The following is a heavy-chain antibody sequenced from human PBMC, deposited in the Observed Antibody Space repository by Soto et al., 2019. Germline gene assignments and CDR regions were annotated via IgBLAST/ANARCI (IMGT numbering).Heavy chain of an antibody. CDR1: GYSFSSYG. CDR2: ISAYNGNT. D-gene: IGHD3-3*02. V-gene: IGHV1-18*01. Sequence: QVQLVQSGTEAQKPGASVKVSCKTSGYSFSSYGISWVRQAPGQGLEWMGWISAYNGNTRISQSLQGRFTMTTDTSPSTAFMELGSLGSCDTAVYYCTRDSAFDTRTEPVDIWGEGTMVTVTS. CDR3: TRDSAFDTRTEPVDI. J-gene: IGHJ3*02.